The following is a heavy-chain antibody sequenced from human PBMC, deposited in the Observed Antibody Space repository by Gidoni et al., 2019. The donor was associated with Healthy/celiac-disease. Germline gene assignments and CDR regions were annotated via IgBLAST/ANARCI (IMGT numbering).Heavy chain of an antibody. CDR2: ISYDGSNK. D-gene: IGHD6-13*01. Sequence: QVQLVESGGGVVQPGRSLRLSCAASGFTFSSYAMHWVRQAPGKGLEWVAVISYDGSNKYYADSVKGRFTISRDNSKNTLYLQMNSLRAEDTAVYYCARETSHSSSWYKYFDYWGQGTLVTVSS. CDR1: GFTFSSYA. CDR3: ARETSHSSSWYKYFDY. J-gene: IGHJ4*02. V-gene: IGHV3-30-3*01.